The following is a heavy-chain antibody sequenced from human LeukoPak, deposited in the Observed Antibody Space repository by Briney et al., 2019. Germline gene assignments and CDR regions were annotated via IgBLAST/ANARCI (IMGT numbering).Heavy chain of an antibody. CDR2: IRQDGSEK. Sequence: PGGSLRLSCAASGFTFNTFWMSWVRQAPGKGLEWVANIRQDGSEKYYVDSVKGRFTISRDNSKNTLYLQMNSLRAEDTAVYYCARDHCSGGSCSYYYYYGMDVWGQGTTVTISS. J-gene: IGHJ6*02. V-gene: IGHV3-7*01. CDR3: ARDHCSGGSCSYYYYYGMDV. D-gene: IGHD2-15*01. CDR1: GFTFNTFW.